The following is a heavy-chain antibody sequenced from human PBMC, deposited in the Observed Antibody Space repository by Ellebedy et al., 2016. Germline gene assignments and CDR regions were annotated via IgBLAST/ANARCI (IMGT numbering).Heavy chain of an antibody. Sequence: SGPTLVXPTQTLTLTCTFSGFSLSTSGEGVGWIRQPPGKALEWLALIYWDDDKRFSPSLNSRLSINKDTSKNQVVLRMTNMDPVDTATYYCAHSRGWYAPFDYWGQGTLVTVSS. D-gene: IGHD6-19*01. CDR2: IYWDDDK. CDR1: GFSLSTSGEG. V-gene: IGHV2-5*02. CDR3: AHSRGWYAPFDY. J-gene: IGHJ4*02.